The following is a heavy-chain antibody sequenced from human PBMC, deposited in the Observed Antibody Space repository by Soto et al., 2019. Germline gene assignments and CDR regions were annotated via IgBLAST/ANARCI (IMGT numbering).Heavy chain of an antibody. CDR3: ARTGSNGFLDY. J-gene: IGHJ4*02. D-gene: IGHD3-16*01. CDR1: GFTLSSYS. V-gene: IGHV3-48*01. Sequence: EVQLVESGGGLVQRGGSLRLSCAASGFTLSSYSMNWVRQAPGKGLEWVSYITGSSSTIYYADSVKGRFTIPRDNAKNSLYLQMNSLRAEDTAVYYCARTGSNGFLDYWGQRTRVTVSS. CDR2: ITGSSSTI.